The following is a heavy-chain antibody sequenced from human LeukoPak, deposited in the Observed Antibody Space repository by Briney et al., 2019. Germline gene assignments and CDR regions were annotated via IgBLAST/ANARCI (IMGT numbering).Heavy chain of an antibody. V-gene: IGHV3-66*01. D-gene: IGHD6-6*01. J-gene: IGHJ4*02. CDR1: GFTVSSNY. Sequence: GGSLRLSCAASGFTVSSNYMSWVRQAPGKGLEWVSIIYSGGSTYYADSVKGRFTISRDNSKNTLYLQMNSLRAEDTTVYYCARAGQPVGFDYWGQGTLVTVSS. CDR3: ARAGQPVGFDY. CDR2: IYSGGST.